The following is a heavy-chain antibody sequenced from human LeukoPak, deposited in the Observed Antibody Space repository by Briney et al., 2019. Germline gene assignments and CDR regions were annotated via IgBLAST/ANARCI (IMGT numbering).Heavy chain of an antibody. D-gene: IGHD6-19*01. CDR3: ARIIAVGHYFDY. V-gene: IGHV3-66*01. Sequence: GGSLRLSCAASGFTVSSNYMSWVREAPGKGLEWVSVIYSGGSTYYADSVKGRFTISRDNSKNTLYLQMNSLRAEDTAVYYCARIIAVGHYFDYWGQGTLVTVSS. CDR1: GFTVSSNY. J-gene: IGHJ4*02. CDR2: IYSGGST.